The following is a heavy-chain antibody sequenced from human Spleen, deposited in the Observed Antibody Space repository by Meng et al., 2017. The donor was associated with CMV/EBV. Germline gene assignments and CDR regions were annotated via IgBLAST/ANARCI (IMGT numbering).Heavy chain of an antibody. Sequence: GGSLRLSCAASGFTFNTYDMHWVRQPTGEGLQWVSGIGTAGDTYSSDSVKGRFSVSRDTAKNSLYLHMNNVRAGDTAVYYCARAISGRHIDYWGQGTLVTVSS. J-gene: IGHJ4*02. CDR2: IGTAGDT. CDR3: ARAISGRHIDY. V-gene: IGHV3-13*01. CDR1: GFTFNTYD. D-gene: IGHD3-10*01.